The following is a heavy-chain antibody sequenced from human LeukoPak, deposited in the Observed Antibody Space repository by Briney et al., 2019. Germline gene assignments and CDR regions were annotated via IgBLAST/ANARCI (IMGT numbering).Heavy chain of an antibody. V-gene: IGHV4-4*02. CDR1: GGSINSSNW. J-gene: IGHJ3*02. D-gene: IGHD3-22*01. Sequence: PSGTLSLTCAVSGGSINSSNWWSWVRQPPGKGLEWIGEIYHSGSTNYNPSLKSRVTISVDKSKNQFSLKLSSVTAADTAVYYCARRGYYYDSSGYNDAFDIWGQGTMVTVS. CDR2: IYHSGST. CDR3: ARRGYYYDSSGYNDAFDI.